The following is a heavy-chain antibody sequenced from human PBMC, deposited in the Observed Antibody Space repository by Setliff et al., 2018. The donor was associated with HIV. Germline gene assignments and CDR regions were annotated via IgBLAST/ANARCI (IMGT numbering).Heavy chain of an antibody. CDR3: ARGGYYSGSGMNYHYYGLDV. CDR2: ISPYNDYT. V-gene: IGHV1-18*04. D-gene: IGHD3-10*01. Sequence: ASVKVSCKTSCDTFINYGITGVRQAPGQGLEWRGWISPYNDYTNYEQSLQGSVRRTTDTSTRTAYMDLRSLRANDTAVYYCARGGYYSGSGMNYHYYGLDVWGQGTTVTVSS. CDR1: CDTFINYG. J-gene: IGHJ6*02.